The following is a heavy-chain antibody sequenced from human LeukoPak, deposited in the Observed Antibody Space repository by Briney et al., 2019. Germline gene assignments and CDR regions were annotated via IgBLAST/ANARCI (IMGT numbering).Heavy chain of an antibody. Sequence: GGSLRLSCAASGFTSSSYNMNWVRQAPGKGLEWVSYISSSGSTIYYADSVKGRFTISRDNAKNTLYLQMNSLRPEDTALYYCAREWTYSSGWSASGYWGQGTLVTVSS. CDR1: GFTSSSYN. D-gene: IGHD6-19*01. CDR3: AREWTYSSGWSASGY. V-gene: IGHV3-48*04. J-gene: IGHJ4*02. CDR2: ISSSGSTI.